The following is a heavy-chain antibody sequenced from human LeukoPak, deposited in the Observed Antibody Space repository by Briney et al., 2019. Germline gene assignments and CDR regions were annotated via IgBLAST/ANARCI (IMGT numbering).Heavy chain of an antibody. J-gene: IGHJ4*02. CDR1: GGSISSSSYY. CDR3: ATLSSVDLVDY. CDR2: IYYSGST. V-gene: IGHV4-39*01. D-gene: IGHD3-10*01. Sequence: PSETLSLTCTVSGGSISSSSYYWGWIRQPPGKGLEWIGSIYYSGSTYYNPSLKSRVTISVDTSKNQFSLKLSSVTAADTAVYYCATLSSVDLVDYWGQGTLVTVSS.